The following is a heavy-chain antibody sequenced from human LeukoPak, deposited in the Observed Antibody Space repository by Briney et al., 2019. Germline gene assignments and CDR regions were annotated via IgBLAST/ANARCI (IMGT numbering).Heavy chain of an antibody. CDR1: GFTFSSYW. J-gene: IGHJ6*03. V-gene: IGHV3-74*01. D-gene: IGHD2-15*01. Sequence: GGSLRLSCAASGFTFSSYWMHWVRQAPGKGLVWVSRINSDGSSTSYADSVKGRFTISRDNAKNSLYLQMNSLRAEDTAVYYCARAGGWAYCSGGSCYFYYYYMDVWGKGTTVTVSS. CDR2: INSDGSST. CDR3: ARAGGWAYCSGGSCYFYYYYMDV.